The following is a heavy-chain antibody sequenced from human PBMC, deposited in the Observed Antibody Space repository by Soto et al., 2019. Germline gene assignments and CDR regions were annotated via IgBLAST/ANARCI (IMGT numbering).Heavy chain of an antibody. D-gene: IGHD1-26*01. CDR1: GFTFSSYW. V-gene: IGHV3-74*01. CDR3: AGEGQGWVLDY. J-gene: IGHJ4*02. CDR2: INSDGSSL. Sequence: EVQLVESGGGLVQPGGSLRLSCAASGFTFSSYWMHWVRQAPGKGLVWVSRINSDGSSLTYADSVKGRFTISRDNAKNKLYLQMNSLRAEDTAVYYCAGEGQGWVLDYWGQGTLVTVSS.